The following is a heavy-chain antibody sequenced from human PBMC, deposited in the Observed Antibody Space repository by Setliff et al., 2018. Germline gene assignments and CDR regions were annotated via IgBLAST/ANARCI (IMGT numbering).Heavy chain of an antibody. Sequence: ASVKVSCKASGYTFTSYGISWVRQAPGQGLEWMGWISAYNGNTNYAQKLQGRVTMTTDTSTSTAYMGLRSLRSEDTAVYYCARGSQHDIVVVPAASWYFDLWGRGTLVTVSS. CDR3: ARGSQHDIVVVPAASWYFDL. CDR1: GYTFTSYG. V-gene: IGHV1-18*01. D-gene: IGHD2-2*01. CDR2: ISAYNGNT. J-gene: IGHJ2*01.